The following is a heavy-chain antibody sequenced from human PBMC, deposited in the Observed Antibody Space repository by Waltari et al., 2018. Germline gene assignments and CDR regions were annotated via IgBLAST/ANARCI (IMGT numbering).Heavy chain of an antibody. CDR2: IYYSGST. V-gene: IGHV4-59*01. Sequence: QVQLQESGPGLVKPSATLSLTCTVSGVSISSYYWSWIRQPPGKGLEWIGYIYYSGSTNYNPSLKSRVTISVDTSKNQFSLKLSSVTAADTAVYYCAREPYYYGMDVWGQGTTVTVSS. CDR1: GVSISSYY. CDR3: AREPYYYGMDV. J-gene: IGHJ6*02.